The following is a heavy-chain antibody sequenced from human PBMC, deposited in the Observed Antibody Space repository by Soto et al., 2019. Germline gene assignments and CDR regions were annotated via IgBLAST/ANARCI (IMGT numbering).Heavy chain of an antibody. CDR2: IIGSGGST. J-gene: IGHJ4*02. V-gene: IGHV3-23*01. D-gene: IGHD2-2*01. CDR1: WFTFSSYS. Sequence: GGSLRLSCAAPWFTFSSYSISWVRQAPGKGLEWVSAIIGSGGSTYYADSVKGRFTISRDNSKNTLYLQMNSLRAEDTAVYYCAKFTSWYFDYWGQGTLVTVSS. CDR3: AKFTSWYFDY.